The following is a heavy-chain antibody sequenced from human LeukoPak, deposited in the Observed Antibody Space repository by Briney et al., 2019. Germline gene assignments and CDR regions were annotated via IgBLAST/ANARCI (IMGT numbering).Heavy chain of an antibody. CDR1: GGSFSGYY. CDR3: VRQTYGSGNYYSGESDY. V-gene: IGHV4-34*01. D-gene: IGHD3-10*01. J-gene: IGHJ4*01. CDR2: INNSGST. Sequence: SETLSLTCAVSGGSFSGYYWSWIRQPPGKGLEWIGKINNSGSTNYNPSLKSRVTISVDTSKNQFSLKLSSVTAADTAVYYGVRQTYGSGNYYSGESDYWGHGTLVTVSS.